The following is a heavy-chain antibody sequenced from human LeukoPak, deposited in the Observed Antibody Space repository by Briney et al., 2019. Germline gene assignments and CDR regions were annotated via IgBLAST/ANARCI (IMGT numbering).Heavy chain of an antibody. CDR2: IYPGDSDT. D-gene: IGHD5-12*01. CDR1: GYSFTSYW. CDR3: ARRGPGIVATMGGFDY. J-gene: IGHJ4*02. Sequence: GEPLKISCKGSGYSFTSYWIGWVRQMPGKGLEWMGIIYPGDSDTRYSPSFQGQVTISADKSISTAYLQWSSLKASDTAMYYCARRGPGIVATMGGFDYWGQGTLVTVSS. V-gene: IGHV5-51*01.